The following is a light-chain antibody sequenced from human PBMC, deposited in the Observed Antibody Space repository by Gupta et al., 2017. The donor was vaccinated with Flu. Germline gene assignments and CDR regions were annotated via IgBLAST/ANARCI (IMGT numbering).Light chain of an antibody. Sequence: DTQMTQSPSSLSASVVDRVTITCRASQSISSYLNWYKQKPGKAPKLLIYAASSLQSGVPSRFSGSGAGTDFTLTISSLQPEEFATYYCQQSYSNPWTFGQGTKVDIK. CDR3: QQSYSNPWT. J-gene: IGKJ1*01. CDR1: QSISSY. V-gene: IGKV1-39*01. CDR2: AAS.